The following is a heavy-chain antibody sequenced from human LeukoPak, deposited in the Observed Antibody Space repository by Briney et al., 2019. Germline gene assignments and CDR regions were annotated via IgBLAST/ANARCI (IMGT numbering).Heavy chain of an antibody. J-gene: IGHJ4*02. CDR3: AKDVVVPAARSLDY. CDR1: GFTFSCYG. D-gene: IGHD2-2*01. CDR2: IRYDGSNK. Sequence: PGGSLRLSCAASGFTFSCYGMHWVRQAPGKGLEWVAFIRYDGSNKYYADSVKGRFTISRDNSKNTLYLQMNSLRAEDTAVYYCAKDVVVPAARSLDYWGQGTLVTVSS. V-gene: IGHV3-30*02.